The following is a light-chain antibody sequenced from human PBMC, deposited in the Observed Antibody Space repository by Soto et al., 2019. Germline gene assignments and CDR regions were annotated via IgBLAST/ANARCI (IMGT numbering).Light chain of an antibody. CDR1: QNVTSNY. J-gene: IGKJ3*01. CDR2: GAS. V-gene: IGKV3-20*01. Sequence: ESVLTQSPATLSLSPGERATLSCRASQNVTSNYLAWYQHKRGQAPRLLIFGASTRSTGIPDRFSGSGSGTDFTLTISRLEPGDFAVYYCQQYATSFTFGPGTKVDI. CDR3: QQYATSFT.